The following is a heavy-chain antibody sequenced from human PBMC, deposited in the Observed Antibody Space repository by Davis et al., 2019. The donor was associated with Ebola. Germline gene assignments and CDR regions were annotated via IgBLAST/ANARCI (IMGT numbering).Heavy chain of an antibody. D-gene: IGHD2-15*01. V-gene: IGHV3-23*01. CDR2: ISGSGGGT. J-gene: IGHJ3*02. Sequence: GGSLRLSCAASGFSFSSFAMNWVRQAPGKGLEWVSVISGSGGGTYYGDSVKGRFTISRDNAKNSLYLQMNSLRAEDTAVYYCARDIGGDIVVIDAFDIWGQGTMVTVSS. CDR1: GFSFSSFA. CDR3: ARDIGGDIVVIDAFDI.